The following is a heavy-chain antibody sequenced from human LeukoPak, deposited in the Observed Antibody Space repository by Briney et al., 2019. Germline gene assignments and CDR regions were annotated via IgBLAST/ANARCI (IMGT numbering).Heavy chain of an antibody. CDR3: ARAHSSSWYSGPWGMDV. D-gene: IGHD6-13*01. CDR2: ISYDGSNK. J-gene: IGHJ6*02. V-gene: IGHV3-30-3*01. CDR1: GFTFSSYA. Sequence: GGSLRLSCAASGFTFSSYAMHWVRQAPGKGLEWVAVISYDGSNKYYADSVKGRFTISRDNSKNTLYLQMNSLRAEDTAMYYCARAHSSSWYSGPWGMDVWGQGTTVTVSS.